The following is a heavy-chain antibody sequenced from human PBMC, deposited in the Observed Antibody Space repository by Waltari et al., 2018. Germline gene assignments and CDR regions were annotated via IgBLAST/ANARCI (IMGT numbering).Heavy chain of an antibody. Sequence: QITLKESGPTLVKPTQTLTLTCTFSGFSLSTSGVGVGWIRHPPGKALELLATCYWDEDKWYRPSLRSRLTITKDNSKNQVVLTMTNMDPLDTGTYYCAHSTRRLGCSGGRCYTFDSWGQGTLVTVSS. CDR2: CYWDEDK. CDR1: GFSLSTSGVG. D-gene: IGHD2-15*01. V-gene: IGHV2-5*02. J-gene: IGHJ4*02. CDR3: AHSTRRLGCSGGRCYTFDS.